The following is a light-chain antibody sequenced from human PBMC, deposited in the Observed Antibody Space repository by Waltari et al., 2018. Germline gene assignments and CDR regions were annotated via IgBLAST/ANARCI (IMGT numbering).Light chain of an antibody. Sequence: QSALTQPRPVSGSPGQSVTISCTGTSSDAGGSNYVPWYQQHPGKAPKLMIYEVSKRPSGVPDRFSGSKSGNTASLTISGLQAEDEADYYCCSYAGSYAWVFGGGTKLTVL. CDR3: CSYAGSYAWV. CDR1: SSDAGGSNY. J-gene: IGLJ3*02. V-gene: IGLV2-11*01. CDR2: EVS.